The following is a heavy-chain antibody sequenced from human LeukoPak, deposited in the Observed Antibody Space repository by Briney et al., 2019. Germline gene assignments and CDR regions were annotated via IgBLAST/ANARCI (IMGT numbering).Heavy chain of an antibody. V-gene: IGHV1-2*06. CDR3: ARDLTFGGVIGLDY. CDR1: GYTLTGYF. J-gene: IGHJ4*02. CDR2: INPNSGGT. D-gene: IGHD3-16*02. Sequence: ASVKVSCKASGYTLTGYFMHWVRQAPGQGLEWMGRINPNSGGTNYAQKFQGRVTMTRDTSISTAYMELTRLRPDDTAVYYCARDLTFGGVIGLDYWGQGTLVTVSS.